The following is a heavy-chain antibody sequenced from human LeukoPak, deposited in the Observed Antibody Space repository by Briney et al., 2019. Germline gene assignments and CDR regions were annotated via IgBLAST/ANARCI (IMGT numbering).Heavy chain of an antibody. D-gene: IGHD2-15*01. CDR2: IYYSGST. J-gene: IGHJ5*02. CDR3: ARGGIRFDP. Sequence: KPSETLSLSCTVSGGSISSYYWSSIRQPPGKGLEWIGYIYYSGSTNYNPSLKSRVTISVDTSKNQFSLKLSSVTAADTAVYYCARGGIRFDPWGQGTLVTVSS. V-gene: IGHV4-59*01. CDR1: GGSISSYY.